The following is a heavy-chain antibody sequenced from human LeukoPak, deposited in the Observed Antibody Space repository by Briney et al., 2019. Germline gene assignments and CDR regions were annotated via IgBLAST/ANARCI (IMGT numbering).Heavy chain of an antibody. CDR2: IYHSGST. CDR1: GGSISSTNW. V-gene: IGHV4-4*02. D-gene: IGHD2-2*01. Sequence: SGTLSLTCAVSGGSISSTNWWSWVRQPPGKGLEWIGEIYHSGSTNYNPSLKSRVTISVDKSNNQFSLKLRSVTAADTAVYYCARAHRWCSSTSCYASFDYWGQGTLVTVSS. J-gene: IGHJ4*02. CDR3: ARAHRWCSSTSCYASFDY.